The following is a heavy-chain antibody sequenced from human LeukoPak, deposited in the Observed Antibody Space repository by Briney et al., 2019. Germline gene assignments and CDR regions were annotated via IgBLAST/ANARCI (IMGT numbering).Heavy chain of an antibody. V-gene: IGHV1-18*01. CDR2: ISGYNGNT. J-gene: IGHJ4*02. CDR3: ARGHTPPQYYYDSSGYYRTHKNYYFDY. Sequence: GASVKVSCKSSAYKFTNYFITWVRQAPGQGLEWMGWISGYNGNTNYAQKFQGRVTMTTDTSTSTAYMDLRSLRSDDTAVYYCARGHTPPQYYYDSSGYYRTHKNYYFDYWGQGTLVTVSS. CDR1: AYKFTNYF. D-gene: IGHD3-22*01.